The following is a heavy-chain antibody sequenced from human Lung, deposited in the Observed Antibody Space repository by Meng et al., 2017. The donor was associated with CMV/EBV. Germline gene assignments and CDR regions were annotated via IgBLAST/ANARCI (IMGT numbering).Heavy chain of an antibody. CDR3: AREGLLMRLVSTHHYYYYYYGMDV. CDR2: ISYDGSNK. CDR1: GFTFSSYA. D-gene: IGHD6-19*01. J-gene: IGHJ6*02. Sequence: GGSLRLXCAASGFTFSSYAMHWVRQAPGKGLEWVAVISYDGSNKYYADSVKGRFTISRDNSKNTLYLQMNSLRAEDTAVYYCAREGLLMRLVSTHHYYYYYYGMDVWRQGTAVSVSS. V-gene: IGHV3-30-3*01.